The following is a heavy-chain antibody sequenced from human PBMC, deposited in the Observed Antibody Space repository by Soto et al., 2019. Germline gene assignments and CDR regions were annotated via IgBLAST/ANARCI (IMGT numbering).Heavy chain of an antibody. J-gene: IGHJ4*02. CDR3: AREDSIIIPAVSDF. CDR1: GFSFDDYY. Sequence: PGGSLRLSCTASGFSFDDYYMNWIRQAPGKGLEWISYISTTGSTIYYADSLKGRFTISRDNAKNSVSLQMNSLRAEDTAVYYCAREDSIIIPAVSDFWGQGTLVTVSS. D-gene: IGHD2-2*01. V-gene: IGHV3-11*04. CDR2: ISTTGSTI.